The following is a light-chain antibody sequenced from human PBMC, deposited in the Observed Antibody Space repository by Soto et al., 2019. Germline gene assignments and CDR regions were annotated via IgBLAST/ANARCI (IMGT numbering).Light chain of an antibody. Sequence: QSVLTQPPSASASLGASVKLTFTLSSGHSSYAIAWHQKQPEQGPRYLMDLNNDGSHTKGDGIPDRFSGSSSGAERYLIISSLQSEDEADYYCQTWGTGFQVFGGGTKLTVL. J-gene: IGLJ2*01. CDR1: SGHSSYA. V-gene: IGLV4-69*01. CDR3: QTWGTGFQV. CDR2: LNNDGSH.